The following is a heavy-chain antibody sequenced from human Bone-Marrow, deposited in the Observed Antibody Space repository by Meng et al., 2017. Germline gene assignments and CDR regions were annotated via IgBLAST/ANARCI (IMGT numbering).Heavy chain of an antibody. D-gene: IGHD3-9*01. Sequence: GGSLRLSCAASGFTLSSYWMHWVRLAPGEGLVWVSRINTDASITTYADSVKGRFTISRDDAKNTVYLQMNSLRAEDTAVYYCARDADWVIFDHWGQGALVTVSS. J-gene: IGHJ4*02. CDR3: ARDADWVIFDH. CDR2: INTDASIT. V-gene: IGHV3-74*03. CDR1: GFTLSSYW.